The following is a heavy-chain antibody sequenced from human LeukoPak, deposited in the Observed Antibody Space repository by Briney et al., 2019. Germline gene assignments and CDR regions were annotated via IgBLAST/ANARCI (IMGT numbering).Heavy chain of an antibody. CDR1: GYTFTSYG. J-gene: IGHJ6*02. CDR3: VRHIKPAGPWDGMDV. CDR2: ISAYNSNK. D-gene: IGHD1-26*01. V-gene: IGHV1-18*04. Sequence: ASVKVSCKASGYTFTSYGISWVRQAPGQGLEWVAWISAYNSNKNSAEKFQGSVTMTIDTSTSTAYMELRSLKSDDTAVYYCVRHIKPAGPWDGMDVWGQGTTVIVSS.